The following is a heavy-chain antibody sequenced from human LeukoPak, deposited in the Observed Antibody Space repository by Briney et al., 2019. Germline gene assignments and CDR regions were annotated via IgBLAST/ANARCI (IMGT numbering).Heavy chain of an antibody. CDR3: ARDPSKAGYSSGWYHGAAFDI. J-gene: IGHJ3*02. V-gene: IGHV1-2*01. CDR2: INPNSGAT. D-gene: IGHD6-19*01. CDR1: GYTFTGYY. Sequence: ASVKVSCKASGYTFTGYYMHWVRQAPGQGLELMGRINPNSGATNYAQKFQGRVTITRDTSISTAYMELSRLRSDDTVVYYCARDPSKAGYSSGWYHGAAFDIWGQGTMVTVSS.